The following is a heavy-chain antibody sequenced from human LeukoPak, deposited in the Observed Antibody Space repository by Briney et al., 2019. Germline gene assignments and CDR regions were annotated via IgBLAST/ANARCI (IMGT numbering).Heavy chain of an antibody. Sequence: PGGSLRLSCVVSGFNSEDHAMHWVRQAPGKGLEWVAVISYDGSNKYYADSVKGRFTISRDNSKNTLYLQMNSLRAEDTAVYYCARDKGNWGQGTLVTVSS. J-gene: IGHJ4*02. D-gene: IGHD3-10*01. CDR2: ISYDGSNK. CDR1: GFNSEDHA. V-gene: IGHV3-30-3*01. CDR3: ARDKGN.